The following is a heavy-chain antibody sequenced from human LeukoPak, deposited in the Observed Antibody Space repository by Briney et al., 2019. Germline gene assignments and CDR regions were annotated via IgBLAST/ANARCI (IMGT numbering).Heavy chain of an antibody. CDR3: ARHIDGYIHFDY. V-gene: IGHV4-59*08. Sequence: SETLSLTCNVSGASISSYYWSWIRQPPGKGLEWIGYIYDSGSTNYNPSLKSRVTISVDTSKNQFSLKLSSVTAADTAVYYCARHIDGYIHFDYWGQGTLVTVSS. D-gene: IGHD5-24*01. CDR1: GASISSYY. CDR2: IYDSGST. J-gene: IGHJ4*02.